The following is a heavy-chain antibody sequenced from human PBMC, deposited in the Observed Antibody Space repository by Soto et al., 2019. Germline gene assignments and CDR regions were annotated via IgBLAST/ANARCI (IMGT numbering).Heavy chain of an antibody. V-gene: IGHV3-21*04. D-gene: IGHD2-2*01. CDR3: AKDTVVVPAAGRGFDY. Sequence: PGGSLRLSCAASGFTFSSYSMNWVRQAPGKGLEWVSSISSSSSYIYYADSVKGRFTISRDNAKNSLYLQMNSLRAEDTAVYYCAKDTVVVPAAGRGFDYWGQGTLVTVSS. CDR1: GFTFSSYS. CDR2: ISSSSSYI. J-gene: IGHJ4*02.